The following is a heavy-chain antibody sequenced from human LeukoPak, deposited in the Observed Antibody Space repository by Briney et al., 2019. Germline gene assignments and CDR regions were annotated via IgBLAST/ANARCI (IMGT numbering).Heavy chain of an antibody. CDR2: ISSSSSTI. V-gene: IGHV3-11*04. CDR3: ARDRVGYCSSTSCPEAYYYYMDV. D-gene: IGHD2-2*01. Sequence: KPGGSLRLSCAASGFTFSDYYMSWIRQAPGKGLEWVSYISSSSSTIYYADSVKGRFTISRDNAKNSLYLQMNSLRAEDTAVYYCARDRVGYCSSTSCPEAYYYYMDVWGKGTTVTVSS. CDR1: GFTFSDYY. J-gene: IGHJ6*03.